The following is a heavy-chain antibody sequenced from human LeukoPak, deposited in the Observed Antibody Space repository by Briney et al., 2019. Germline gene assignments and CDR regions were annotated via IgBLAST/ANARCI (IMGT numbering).Heavy chain of an antibody. CDR1: GVTFSSYG. D-gene: IGHD3-9*01. CDR2: IWYDGINK. Sequence: GGSLRLSCAASGVTFSSYGMHWVRQAPGKGLEWVASIWYDGINKYYADSVKGRFTISRDNSKNTLYLQMNSLRAEDTAVYYCARGYYDILTGYYTPFDYWGQGTLVTVSS. CDR3: ARGYYDILTGYYTPFDY. V-gene: IGHV3-33*01. J-gene: IGHJ4*02.